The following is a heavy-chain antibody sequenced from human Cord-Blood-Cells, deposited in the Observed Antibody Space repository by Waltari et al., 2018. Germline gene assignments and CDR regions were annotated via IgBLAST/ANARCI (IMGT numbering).Heavy chain of an antibody. J-gene: IGHJ4*02. CDR2: IYHSGST. D-gene: IGHD4-17*01. CDR3: ARGSGTTVTTGPFDY. CDR1: GGSISSGGYS. Sequence: QLQLQESGSGLVKPSQTLSLTCAVSGGSISSGGYSWSWIRQPPGKGLEWIGYIYHSGSTYYNPSLKSRVTISVDRSKNQFSLKLSSVTATDTAVYYCARGSGTTVTTGPFDYWGQGTLVTVSS. V-gene: IGHV4-30-2*01.